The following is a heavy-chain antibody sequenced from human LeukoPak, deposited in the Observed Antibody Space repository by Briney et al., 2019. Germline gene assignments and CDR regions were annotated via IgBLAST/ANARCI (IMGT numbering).Heavy chain of an antibody. CDR1: GGTFSSSA. CDR3: ARDVGEYCSSTNCYASHY. J-gene: IGHJ4*02. Sequence: ASVKVSCKASGGTFSSSAINWVRQAPGQGLEWMGWTNPNSGGTNYAQKFQGRVTMTRDTSISTAYMELSRLRSDDTAVYYCARDVGEYCSSTNCYASHYWGQGTLVTVSS. D-gene: IGHD2-2*01. CDR2: TNPNSGGT. V-gene: IGHV1-2*02.